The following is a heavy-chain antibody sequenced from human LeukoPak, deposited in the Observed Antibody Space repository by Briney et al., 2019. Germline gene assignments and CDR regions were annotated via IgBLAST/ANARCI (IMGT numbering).Heavy chain of an antibody. Sequence: IPSETLSLTCTVSGGSISSYYWIWIPQPPGKGLEWIGYISYSGSTNYNPSLKSRVTIPEHTSKNQFSLKLSSVTAEDTAVYYCARSRPPYSSVWSNYGMDVWGQGTTVTVSS. D-gene: IGHD6-19*01. J-gene: IGHJ6*02. CDR1: GGSISSYY. CDR2: ISYSGST. CDR3: ARSRPPYSSVWSNYGMDV. V-gene: IGHV4-59*01.